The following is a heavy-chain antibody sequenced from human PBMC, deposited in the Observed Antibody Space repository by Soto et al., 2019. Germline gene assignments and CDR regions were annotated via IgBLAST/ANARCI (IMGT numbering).Heavy chain of an antibody. CDR3: ARERGLAYCGGDCYRWFDP. D-gene: IGHD2-21*02. Sequence: SETLSLTCTVSGGSISSGDYYWSWIRQPPGKGLEWIGYIYYSGSTYYNPSLKSRVTISVDTSKNQFSLKLSYVTAADTAVYYCARERGLAYCGGDCYRWFDPWGQGTLVTVSS. CDR1: GGSISSGDYY. CDR2: IYYSGST. V-gene: IGHV4-30-4*01. J-gene: IGHJ5*02.